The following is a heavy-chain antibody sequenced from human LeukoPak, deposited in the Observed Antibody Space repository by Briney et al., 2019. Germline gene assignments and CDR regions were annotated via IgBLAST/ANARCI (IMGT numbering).Heavy chain of an antibody. V-gene: IGHV4-39*07. CDR3: ARFTTDLYYYDSSGYPDAFDI. CDR2: IYHSGST. D-gene: IGHD3-22*01. CDR1: GGSIRNSSFY. Sequence: PSETLSLTCAVSGGSIRNSSFYWGWIRQPPGKGLEWIGCIYHSGSTYYNPSLKSRVTISVDRSKNQFSLKLSSVTAADTAVYYCARFTTDLYYYDSSGYPDAFDIWGQGTMVTVSS. J-gene: IGHJ3*02.